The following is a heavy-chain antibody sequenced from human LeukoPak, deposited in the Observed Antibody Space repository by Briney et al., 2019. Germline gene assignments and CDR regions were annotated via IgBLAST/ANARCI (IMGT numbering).Heavy chain of an antibody. CDR3: ARAQLNLLVDFGMDV. CDR2: IYYSGST. V-gene: IGHV4-59*01. J-gene: IGHJ6*02. CDR1: GGSISSYY. D-gene: IGHD1-1*01. Sequence: SETLSLTCTVSGGSISSYYWSWIRQPPGKGLEWIGYIYYSGSTNYNPSLKSRVTISVDTSKNQFSLKLSSVTAADTAVYYCARAQLNLLVDFGMDVWGQGTTVTVSS.